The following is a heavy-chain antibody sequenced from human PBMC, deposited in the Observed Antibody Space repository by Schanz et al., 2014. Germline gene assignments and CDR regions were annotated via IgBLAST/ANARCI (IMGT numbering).Heavy chain of an antibody. CDR3: ARLDSSSWYPRY. CDR1: GFTFSDYY. D-gene: IGHD6-13*01. V-gene: IGHV3-11*05. J-gene: IGHJ4*02. Sequence: QAQLAQSGGGLVKPGGSLRLSCAASGFTFSDYYMSWIRQAPGKGLEWVSYISSSGSYTNYADSVKGRFTTSRDNGKKSMYLQMNSLRAEDTAVYYCARLDSSSWYPRYWGQGTLVTVSS. CDR2: ISSSGSYT.